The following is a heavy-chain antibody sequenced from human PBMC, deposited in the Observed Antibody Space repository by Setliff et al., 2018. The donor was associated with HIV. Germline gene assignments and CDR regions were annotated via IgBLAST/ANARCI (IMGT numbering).Heavy chain of an antibody. V-gene: IGHV4-39*01. Sequence: SETLSLTCTVSGGSISSSSYYWGWIRQPPGKGLEWIGSLYYSGSPYYNPSLKSRVTMSVDTSKNHFSLKLSSVTAADTAVYYCARRIAPGWWGGNSGDAFDLWGQGTMVTVSS. J-gene: IGHJ3*01. CDR3: ARRIAPGWWGGNSGDAFDL. D-gene: IGHD2-21*02. CDR2: LYYSGSP. CDR1: GGSISSSSYY.